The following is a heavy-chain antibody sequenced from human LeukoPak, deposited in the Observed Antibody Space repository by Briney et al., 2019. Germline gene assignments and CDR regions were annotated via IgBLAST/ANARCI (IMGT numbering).Heavy chain of an antibody. CDR1: GYTFTGYY. CDR3: ARASTPSYSSSHVTI. CDR2: INPNSGGT. J-gene: IGHJ3*02. D-gene: IGHD6-13*01. Sequence: ASVKVSCKASGYTFTGYYMHWVRQAPGQGLEWMGWINPNSGGTNYAQKFQGWVTMTRDTSISTAYMELSRLRSADTAVYYCARASTPSYSSSHVTIWGQGTMVTVSS. V-gene: IGHV1-2*04.